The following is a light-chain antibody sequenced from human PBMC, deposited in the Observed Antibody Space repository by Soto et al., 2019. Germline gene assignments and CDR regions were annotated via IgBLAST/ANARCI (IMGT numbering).Light chain of an antibody. J-gene: IGKJ2*01. CDR3: QQRGNWPPYT. CDR1: QNIRSY. CDR2: DAS. V-gene: IGKV3-11*01. Sequence: EVVLTRSPATLSLSPGERATLSCRASQNIRSYLAWYQQKPGQAPRLLFYDASNRATGIPARFTGSGSGTDFTLTISSLEPEDFAVYYCQQRGNWPPYTFGQGTKLEIK.